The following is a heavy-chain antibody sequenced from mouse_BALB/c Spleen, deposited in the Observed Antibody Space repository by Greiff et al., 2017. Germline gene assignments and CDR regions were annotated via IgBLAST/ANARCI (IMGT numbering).Heavy chain of an antibody. V-gene: IGHV1-5*01. J-gene: IGHJ3*01. CDR1: GYTFTSYW. Sequence: EVQLQQSGTVLARPGASVKMSCKASGYTFTSYWMHWVKQRPGQGLEWIGAIYPGNSDTSYNQKFKGKAKLTAVTSTSTAYMELSSLTNEDSAVYYCTRENYGNYLFAYWGQGTLVTVSA. D-gene: IGHD2-1*01. CDR2: IYPGNSDT. CDR3: TRENYGNYLFAY.